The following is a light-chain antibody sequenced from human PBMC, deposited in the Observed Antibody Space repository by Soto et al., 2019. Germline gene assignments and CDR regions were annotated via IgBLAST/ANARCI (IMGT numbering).Light chain of an antibody. J-gene: IGKJ4*01. CDR3: HQTFTPPLT. CDR1: QRLSTF. CDR2: AAS. Sequence: DIEMTHSPSSFSASVGATVTILCRPSQRLSTFLTWYRKSPGRAPELLIYAASTLQSGVPSRFSGSGSGTDFTLTIRSLQPEDFATYWCHQTFTPPLTFGGGTKVEI. V-gene: IGKV1-39*01.